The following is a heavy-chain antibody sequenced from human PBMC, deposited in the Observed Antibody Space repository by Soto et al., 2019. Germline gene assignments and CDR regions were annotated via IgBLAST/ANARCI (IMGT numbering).Heavy chain of an antibody. CDR3: AREGNLGRWIQPLDS. D-gene: IGHD2-2*03. V-gene: IGHV4-61*01. J-gene: IGHJ4*02. CDR1: GGYVSSGSYY. Sequence: SETLSLTCTVSGGYVSSGSYYWTWIRQPPGKGLEWIGSVYYSGSTTYNPSLRGRASISVDTSKNQFSLELTSVTTADTAVYYCAREGNLGRWIQPLDSWGQGTLVTVSS. CDR2: VYYSGST.